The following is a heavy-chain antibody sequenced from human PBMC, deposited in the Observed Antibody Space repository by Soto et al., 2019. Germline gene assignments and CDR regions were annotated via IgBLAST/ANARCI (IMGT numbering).Heavy chain of an antibody. CDR3: GYDFWSGYYSVGQTSGMDV. D-gene: IGHD3-3*01. V-gene: IGHV3-73*02. CDR1: GVTFSGSA. Sequence: EVQLVESGGGLVQPGGSLKLSCAASGVTFSGSAIHWVRQASGNGLEWVGRIRDKVNKYATAYAASVTGRFTISRDDSKNMAYLQIDSLKTDDTAVYYCGYDFWSGYYSVGQTSGMDVWGQGTTVTVSS. CDR2: IRDKVNKYAT. J-gene: IGHJ6*02.